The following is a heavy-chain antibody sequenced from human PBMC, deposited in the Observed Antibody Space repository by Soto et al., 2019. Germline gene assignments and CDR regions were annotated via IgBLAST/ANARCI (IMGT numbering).Heavy chain of an antibody. Sequence: HLVESGGGLVQPGKSLRLSCVASGVSIDDSAMHWVRQVPGKGLEWVSGISWNSGRIGYADSVKGRFTISRDNAKSSLYLQMDSLRPEDTALYDWVKAFKAYPVTTYCEHWGRGALVTVSS. J-gene: IGHJ4*01. CDR3: VKAFKAYPVTTYCEH. CDR2: ISWNSGRI. V-gene: IGHV3-9*01. D-gene: IGHD2-21*01. CDR1: GVSIDDSA.